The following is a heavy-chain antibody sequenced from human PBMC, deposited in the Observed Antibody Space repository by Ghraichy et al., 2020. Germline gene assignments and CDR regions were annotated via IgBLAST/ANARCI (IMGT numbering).Heavy chain of an antibody. CDR1: GYTFTGYY. V-gene: IGHV1-2*02. D-gene: IGHD3/OR15-3a*01. Sequence: ASVKVSCKASGYTFTGYYMHWVRQAPGQGLEWMGWINPNSGGTNYAQKFQGRVTMTRDTSISTAYMELSRLRSDDTAVYYCARDRTGAPLYYFDYWGQGTLVTVSS. CDR2: INPNSGGT. J-gene: IGHJ4*02. CDR3: ARDRTGAPLYYFDY.